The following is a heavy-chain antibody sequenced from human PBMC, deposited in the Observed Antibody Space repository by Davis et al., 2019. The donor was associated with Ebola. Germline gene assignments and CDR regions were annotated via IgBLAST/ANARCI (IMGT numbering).Heavy chain of an antibody. D-gene: IGHD4-17*01. Sequence: AASVKVSCKASGYTFTSYYMHWVRQAPGQGLEWMGIINPSGGSTSYAQKFQGRVTMTTDTSTSTAYMELRSLRSDDTAVYYCARKGRYGDFIDYWGQGTLVTVSS. CDR3: ARKGRYGDFIDY. J-gene: IGHJ4*02. CDR1: GYTFTSYY. CDR2: INPSGGST. V-gene: IGHV1-46*01.